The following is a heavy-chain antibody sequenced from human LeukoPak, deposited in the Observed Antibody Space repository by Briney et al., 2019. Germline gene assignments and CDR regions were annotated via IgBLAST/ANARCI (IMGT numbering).Heavy chain of an antibody. CDR3: ARDLSASGTYHTRFDY. D-gene: IGHD3-10*01. CDR1: GFTFSTYS. J-gene: IGHJ4*02. CDR2: IKSDGSST. Sequence: GGSLRLSCAASGFTFSTYSMNWVRQAPGKGLVWVSRIKSDGSSTTYADSVKGRFTISRDNAKNTLYLQMNSLRAEDTAVYYCARDLSASGTYHTRFDYWGQGTLVTVSS. V-gene: IGHV3-74*01.